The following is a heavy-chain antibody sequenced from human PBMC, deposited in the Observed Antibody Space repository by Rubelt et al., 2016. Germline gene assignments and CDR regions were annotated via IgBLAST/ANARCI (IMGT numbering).Heavy chain of an antibody. D-gene: IGHD2-2*01. J-gene: IGHJ5*02. Sequence: QVQLQQWGAGLLKPSETLSLTCAVYGGSFSGYYWSWIRQPPGKGLEWIGEINHSGSTNYNPSLKSRVTISVDTSKNQFSLKLSTVTAADTAVYYCARGDTIPSCSSSSCYRLRWFDPWGRGTRVTVSS. V-gene: IGHV4-34*01. CDR2: INHSGST. CDR3: ARGDTIPSCSSSSCYRLRWFDP. CDR1: GGSFSGYY.